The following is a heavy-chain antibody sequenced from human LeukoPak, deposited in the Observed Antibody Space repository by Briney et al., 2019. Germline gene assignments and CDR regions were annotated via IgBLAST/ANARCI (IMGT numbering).Heavy chain of an antibody. CDR2: ISGFGGSA. Sequence: GGTLRLSCAASGSTFSSYGMSWVRQAPGKGLEWVSAISGFGGSAYYTDSVKGRFTISRDNSKNTLYLQMNSLRAEDTAVYYCSKDPPRWLAYYYYYYMDVWGKGTTVTISS. CDR1: GSTFSSYG. V-gene: IGHV3-23*01. J-gene: IGHJ6*03. D-gene: IGHD6-19*01. CDR3: SKDPPRWLAYYYYYYMDV.